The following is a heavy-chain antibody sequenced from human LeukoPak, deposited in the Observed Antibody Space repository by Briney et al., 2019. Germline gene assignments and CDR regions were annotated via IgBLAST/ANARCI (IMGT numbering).Heavy chain of an antibody. V-gene: IGHV4-30-2*01. D-gene: IGHD5-18*01. CDR3: ARATAMVTYFDD. Sequence: SETLSLTCAVSGGSISSDAYSWNWIRQPPGKGLEWIGYIFHSGSIYYNPSPKSRVTMSVDRSKNQFSLRLSSVTAADAAVYYCARATAMVTYFDDWGQGTLVTVSS. CDR1: GGSISSDAYS. CDR2: IFHSGSI. J-gene: IGHJ4*02.